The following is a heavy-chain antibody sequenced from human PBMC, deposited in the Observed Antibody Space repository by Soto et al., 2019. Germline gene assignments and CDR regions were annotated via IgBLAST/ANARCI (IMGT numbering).Heavy chain of an antibody. CDR3: ARGRGYIAAAGTFDY. CDR1: YFSVGTTY. CDR2: IYSYGTT. D-gene: IGHD6-13*01. J-gene: IGHJ4*02. V-gene: IGHV3-66*01. Sequence: ASIYFSVGTTYLIWVRQAPGKGLEWVSLIYSYGTTYYADSVKGRFSISRDNSKNTLFLQMNSLRADDTAVYYCARGRGYIAAAGTFDYCGQGT.